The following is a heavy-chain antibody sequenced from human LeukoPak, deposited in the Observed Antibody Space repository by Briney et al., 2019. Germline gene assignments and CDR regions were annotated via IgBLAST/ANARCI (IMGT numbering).Heavy chain of an antibody. CDR3: AISIAVGGTARFDY. J-gene: IGHJ4*02. V-gene: IGHV3-21*01. CDR1: DFIFSSYS. Sequence: GGPLRLSCAASDFIFSSYSMTWVRQAPGKGLEWVSVIRSGSTVTYYADSVKGRFTISRDNAKNSLYLQMNSLRVEDTAVYYCAISIAVGGTARFDYWGQGTLVIVSS. CDR2: IRSGSTVT. D-gene: IGHD6-19*01.